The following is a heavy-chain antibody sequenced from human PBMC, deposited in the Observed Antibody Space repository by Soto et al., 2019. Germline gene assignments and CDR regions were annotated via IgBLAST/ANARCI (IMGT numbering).Heavy chain of an antibody. CDR2: INPSGGST. Sequence: ASVKVSFKASGYTFTSYYMHWVRQAPGQGLEWMGIINPSGGSTSYAQKFQGRVTMTRDTSTSTVYMELSSLRSEDTAVYYCARETTVAAFDYWGQGPLVTVSS. J-gene: IGHJ4*02. D-gene: IGHD4-17*01. CDR1: GYTFTSYY. V-gene: IGHV1-46*01. CDR3: ARETTVAAFDY.